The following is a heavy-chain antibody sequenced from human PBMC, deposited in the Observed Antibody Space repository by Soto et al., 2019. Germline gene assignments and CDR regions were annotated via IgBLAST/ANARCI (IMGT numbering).Heavy chain of an antibody. CDR2: ISYGGGTT. Sequence: VVSLRLSCAASEFTFSNYAMSWFRQAPGKGLEWVSAISYGGGTTYYADSVKGRFTISRDNSKNTLYLQMNSLRAEDTAVDYCAKKPGYYYDSTGYHFDYWGEGP. D-gene: IGHD3-22*01. V-gene: IGHV3-23*01. J-gene: IGHJ4*02. CDR1: EFTFSNYA. CDR3: AKKPGYYYDSTGYHFDY.